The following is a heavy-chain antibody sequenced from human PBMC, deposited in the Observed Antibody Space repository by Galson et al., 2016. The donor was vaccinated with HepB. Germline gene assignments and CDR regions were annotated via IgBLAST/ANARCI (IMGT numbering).Heavy chain of an antibody. D-gene: IGHD3-3*01. CDR2: FDPEDDET. V-gene: IGHV1-24*01. Sequence: SVKVSCKVSGYPLTELSIHWVRLAPGKGLEWMGGFDPEDDETIYAQKFQGRVTMTEDTSTHITYMELSSLTFEDTAVYYCAEFKQGLFGVKSGDTYDGTFAEGGWFDPWGQGTLVTVSS. CDR3: AEFKQGLFGVKSGDTYDGTFAEGGWFDP. J-gene: IGHJ5*02. CDR1: GYPLTELS.